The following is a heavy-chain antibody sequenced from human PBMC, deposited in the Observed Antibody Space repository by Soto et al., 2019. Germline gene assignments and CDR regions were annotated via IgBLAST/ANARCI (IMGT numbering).Heavy chain of an antibody. D-gene: IGHD6-6*01. CDR3: ARVGRSIAARLKAYYYYGMDV. J-gene: IGHJ6*02. V-gene: IGHV1-69*13. CDR2: IIPIFGTA. CDR1: GGTFSSYA. Sequence: ASVKVSCKASGGTFSSYAISWVRQAPGQGLEWMGGIIPIFGTANYARKFQGRVTITADESTSTAYMELSSLRSEDTAVYYCARVGRSIAARLKAYYYYGMDVWGQGTTVTVSS.